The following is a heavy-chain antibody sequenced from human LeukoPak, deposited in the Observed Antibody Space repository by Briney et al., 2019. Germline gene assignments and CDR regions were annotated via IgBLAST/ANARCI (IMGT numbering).Heavy chain of an antibody. J-gene: IGHJ4*02. CDR2: IYYSGST. CDR3: ARSSDYSNYGIDY. CDR1: GGSISSYY. D-gene: IGHD4-11*01. V-gene: IGHV4-59*01. Sequence: SETLSLTCTVSGGSISSYYWSWIRQPPGKGLEWXGYIYYSGSTNYNPSLKSRVTISVDTSKNQFSLKLSSVTAADTAVYYCARSSDYSNYGIDYWGQGTLVTVSS.